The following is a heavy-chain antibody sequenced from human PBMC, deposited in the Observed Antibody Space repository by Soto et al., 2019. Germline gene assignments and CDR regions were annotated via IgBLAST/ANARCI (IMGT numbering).Heavy chain of an antibody. CDR3: ARGQSENWNDEANWFDP. CDR1: GGSFSGYY. J-gene: IGHJ5*02. CDR2: INHSGST. D-gene: IGHD1-1*01. Sequence: LSLTCAVYGGSFSGYYWSWIRQPPGKGLEWIGEINHSGSTNYNPSLKSRVTISVDTSKNQFSLKLSSVTAADTAVYYCARGQSENWNDEANWFDPWGQGTLVTVSS. V-gene: IGHV4-34*01.